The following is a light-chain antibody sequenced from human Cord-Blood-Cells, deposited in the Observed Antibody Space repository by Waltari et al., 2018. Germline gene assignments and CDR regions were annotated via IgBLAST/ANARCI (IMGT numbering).Light chain of an antibody. J-gene: IGLJ2*01. CDR2: DVS. Sequence: SALTQPRSVSGSPGQSVTISCTGTSSDVGGYNYVSWYQQHPGNAPQLMIYDVSKRPSGVPDRFSGSKSGNTASLTISGLQAEDEADYYCCSYAGSYTFVVFGGGTKLTVL. CDR1: SSDVGGYNY. CDR3: CSYAGSYTFVV. V-gene: IGLV2-11*01.